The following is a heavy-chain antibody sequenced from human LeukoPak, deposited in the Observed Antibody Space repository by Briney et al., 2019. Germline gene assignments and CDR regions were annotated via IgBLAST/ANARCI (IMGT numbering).Heavy chain of an antibody. J-gene: IGHJ3*02. D-gene: IGHD3-9*01. CDR3: ARGKYYDILTDPEAFDI. V-gene: IGHV1-2*02. CDR1: GYTFTGYY. Sequence: ASVKVSCKASGYTFTGYYMHWVRQAPGQGLEWMGWINPNSGGTNYAQKFQGRVTMTRDTSISTAYMELSRLRSDDTAVYYCARGKYYDILTDPEAFDIWGQGTMVTVSS. CDR2: INPNSGGT.